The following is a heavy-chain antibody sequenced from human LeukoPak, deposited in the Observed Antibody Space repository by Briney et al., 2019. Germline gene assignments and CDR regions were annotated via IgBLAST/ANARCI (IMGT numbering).Heavy chain of an antibody. V-gene: IGHV4-30-2*01. J-gene: IGHJ4*02. CDR1: GGSISSDDYF. CDR3: ARAPYDILTGYFLFDS. D-gene: IGHD3-9*01. CDR2: IYHRGST. Sequence: SETLSLTCAVSGGSISSDDYFWGWIRQPSGKGLEWIGYIYHRGSTSYNPSLKSRVTISLDKSRNQFSLNLSSVTAADTAVYYCARAPYDILTGYFLFDSWGQGTLVTVSS.